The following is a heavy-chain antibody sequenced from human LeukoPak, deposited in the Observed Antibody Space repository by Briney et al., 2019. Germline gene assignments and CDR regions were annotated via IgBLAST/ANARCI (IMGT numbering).Heavy chain of an antibody. CDR3: ARGGRYLDWLPRFDC. V-gene: IGHV4-34*01. CDR2: INHSGST. D-gene: IGHD3-9*01. CDR1: GGSFSGYY. J-gene: IGHJ4*02. Sequence: SETLSLTCAVYGGSFSGYYWSWIRQPPGKGLEWIGEINHSGSTNYNPSLKSRVTISVDMSKNQFSLKLSSVTAADTAVYYCARGGRYLDWLPRFDCWGQATLATVPS.